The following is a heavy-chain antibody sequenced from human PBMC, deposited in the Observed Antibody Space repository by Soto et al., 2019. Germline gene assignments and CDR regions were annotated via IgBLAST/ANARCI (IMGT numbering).Heavy chain of an antibody. Sequence: QVQLVQSGAEVKKPGSSVKVSCKASGGTFSSYAISWVRQAPGQGLEWMGGIIPIFGTANYAQKFQGRVTITADESTSTAYMELSSLRSEDTAVYYCARNPGASVDTAIVRPPYYDYWGQGTLVTVSS. D-gene: IGHD5-18*01. CDR3: ARNPGASVDTAIVRPPYYDY. CDR1: GGTFSSYA. V-gene: IGHV1-69*12. CDR2: IIPIFGTA. J-gene: IGHJ4*02.